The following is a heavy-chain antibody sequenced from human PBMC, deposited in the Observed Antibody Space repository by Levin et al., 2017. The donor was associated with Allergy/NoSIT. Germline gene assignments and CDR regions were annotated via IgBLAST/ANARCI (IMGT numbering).Heavy chain of an antibody. J-gene: IGHJ4*02. V-gene: IGHV3-33*01. CDR1: GFTFRSHG. Sequence: GGSLRLSCTASGFTFRSHGMHWVRQAPGKGLEWVAVIWYDGSNKYYADSVKGRFTVSRDNSKNTLYLQLNSLSADDTAVYYCARDRGSYYPDYWGQGTLVIVSS. CDR3: ARDRGSYYPDY. CDR2: IWYDGSNK. D-gene: IGHD1-26*01.